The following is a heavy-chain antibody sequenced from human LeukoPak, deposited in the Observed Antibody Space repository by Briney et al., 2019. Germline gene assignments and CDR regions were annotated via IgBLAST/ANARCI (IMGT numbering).Heavy chain of an antibody. V-gene: IGHV3-48*01. CDR1: GFTLTSYS. J-gene: IGHJ4*02. CDR2: ISSLGRTI. CDR3: ARGGYTYGLHY. D-gene: IGHD5-18*01. Sequence: GGSLRLSCAASGFTLTSYSMNWVRQAPGKGLEWVSYISSLGRTIYYAASVKGRFTISRDSAKNLLSLHMSSLRAEDTAVYFCARGGYTYGLHYWGQGTLVTVSS.